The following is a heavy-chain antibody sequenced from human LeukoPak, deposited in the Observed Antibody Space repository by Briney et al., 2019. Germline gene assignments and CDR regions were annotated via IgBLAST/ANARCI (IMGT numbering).Heavy chain of an antibody. CDR3: ARDRSYCGGDCYLGYFDY. V-gene: IGHV3-23*01. D-gene: IGHD2-21*02. J-gene: IGHJ4*02. CDR2: ISDSGAST. Sequence: GGSLRLSCGASGFTFSSYAMTWVRQAPGKGLEWVSAISDSGASTYYADSVKGRFTISRDNSKNTLYLQMNSLRAEDTAVYYCARDRSYCGGDCYLGYFDYWGQGTLVAVSS. CDR1: GFTFSSYA.